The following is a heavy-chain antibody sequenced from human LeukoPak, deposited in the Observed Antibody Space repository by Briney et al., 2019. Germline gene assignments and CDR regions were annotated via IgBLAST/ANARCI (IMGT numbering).Heavy chain of an antibody. CDR2: IIPILGIA. CDR3: ARGGGYPYFDY. J-gene: IGHJ4*02. D-gene: IGHD2-15*01. Sequence: SVKVACKASGGTFSSYAISWVRQAPGQGLEWMGRIIPILGIANYAQKFQGRVTITADKSTSTAYMELSSLRSEDTAVYYCARGGGYPYFDYWGQGTLVTVSS. V-gene: IGHV1-69*04. CDR1: GGTFSSYA.